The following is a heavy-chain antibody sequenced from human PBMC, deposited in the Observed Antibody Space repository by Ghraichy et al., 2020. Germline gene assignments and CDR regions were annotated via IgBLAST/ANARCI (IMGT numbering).Heavy chain of an antibody. Sequence: GGSLRLSCAASGFTFSSYGMHWVRQAPGKGLEWVAFIRYDGSNKYYADSVKGRFTISRDNSKNTLYLQMNSLRAEDTAVYYCAKQTWAWGINYFDYWGQGTLVTVSS. V-gene: IGHV3-30*02. CDR2: IRYDGSNK. CDR3: AKQTWAWGINYFDY. J-gene: IGHJ4*02. CDR1: GFTFSSYG. D-gene: IGHD3-16*01.